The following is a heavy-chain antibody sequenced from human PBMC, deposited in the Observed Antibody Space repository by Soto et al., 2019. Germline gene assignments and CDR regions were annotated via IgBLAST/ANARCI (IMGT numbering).Heavy chain of an antibody. CDR1: GFTFSSYG. J-gene: IGHJ6*02. CDR3: ARQRRDLSSTDYYYYYGMDV. V-gene: IGHV3-33*01. CDR2: IWYDGSNK. D-gene: IGHD3-16*02. Sequence: PGGSLRLSCAASGFTFSSYGMHWVRQAPGKGLEWVAVIWYDGSNKYYADSVKGRFTISRDNSKNTLYLQMNSLRAEDTAVYYCARQRRDLSSTDYYYYYGMDVWGQGTTVTVSS.